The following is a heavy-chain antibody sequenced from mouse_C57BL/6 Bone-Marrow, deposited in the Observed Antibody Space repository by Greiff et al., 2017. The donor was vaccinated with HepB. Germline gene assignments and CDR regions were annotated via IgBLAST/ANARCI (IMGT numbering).Heavy chain of an antibody. Sequence: EVKVIESGGGLVQPGGSMKLSCAASGFTFSDAWMDWVRQSPEKGLEWVAEIRNKANNHATYYAESVKGRFTISRDDSKSSVYLQMNSLRAEDTGIYYCTRPGGYYDFDYWGQGTTLTVSS. D-gene: IGHD2-3*01. J-gene: IGHJ2*01. CDR1: GFTFSDAW. CDR2: IRNKANNHAT. V-gene: IGHV6-6*01. CDR3: TRPGGYYDFDY.